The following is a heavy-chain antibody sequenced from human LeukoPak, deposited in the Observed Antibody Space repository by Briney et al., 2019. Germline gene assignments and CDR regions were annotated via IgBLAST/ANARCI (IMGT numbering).Heavy chain of an antibody. CDR3: ARDKEGSGYFFYYYGMDV. J-gene: IGHJ6*02. V-gene: IGHV3-21*01. CDR1: GFTFSSYS. D-gene: IGHD5-12*01. CDR2: ISSSSSYI. Sequence: GGSLRLSCAASGFTFSSYSMNWVRQAPGKGLEWVSSISSSSSYIYYADSVKGRFTISRDNAKNSLYLQMNSLRAEGTAVYYCARDKEGSGYFFYYYGMDVWGQGTTVTVSS.